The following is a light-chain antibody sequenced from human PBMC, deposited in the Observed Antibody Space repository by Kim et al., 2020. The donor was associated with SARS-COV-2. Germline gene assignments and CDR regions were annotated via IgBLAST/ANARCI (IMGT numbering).Light chain of an antibody. J-gene: IGLJ1*01. CDR2: QDK. V-gene: IGLV3-1*01. Sequence: SYELTQPPSVSVSPGQTATITCSGDKLGDKYACWYQQKPGQSPVLVIYQDKKRPSGIPERFSGSNSGNTATLTISGTQAMDEADYCCQAWDSSTAGVFG. CDR1: KLGDKY. CDR3: QAWDSSTAGV.